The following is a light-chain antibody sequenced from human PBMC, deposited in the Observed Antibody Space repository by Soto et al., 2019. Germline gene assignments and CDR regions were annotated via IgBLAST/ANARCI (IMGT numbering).Light chain of an antibody. Sequence: DIQMTQSPSSLSASVGDRVTITCRASQRVGSYLNWYQQKPGKAPTLLIYSAYELQSGVSSRFSGRGSGTDFTLTIRNLQPEDFAVYYCQQSHNTPLTFGQGTKVEI. CDR1: QRVGSY. J-gene: IGKJ1*01. CDR2: SAY. CDR3: QQSHNTPLT. V-gene: IGKV1-39*01.